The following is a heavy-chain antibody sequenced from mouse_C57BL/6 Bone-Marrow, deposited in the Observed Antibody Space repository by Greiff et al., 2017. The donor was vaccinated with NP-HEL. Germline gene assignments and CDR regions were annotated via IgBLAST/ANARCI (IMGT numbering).Heavy chain of an antibody. CDR1: GYTFTSYW. D-gene: IGHD1-1*01. CDR2: IHPNSGST. Sequence: QVQLQQSGAELVKPGASVQLSCKASGYTFTSYWMHWVKQRPGQGLEWIGMIHPNSGSTNYNEKFKSKATLTVDKSSSTAYMQLSSLTSEDSAVYYCARSYYGSSYGWYFDVWGTGTTVTVSS. V-gene: IGHV1-64*01. J-gene: IGHJ1*03. CDR3: ARSYYGSSYGWYFDV.